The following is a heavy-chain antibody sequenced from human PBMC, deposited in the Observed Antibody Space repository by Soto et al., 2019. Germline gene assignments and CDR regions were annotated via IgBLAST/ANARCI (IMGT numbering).Heavy chain of an antibody. CDR1: GYSFTSYW. V-gene: IGHV5-10-1*01. CDR3: CIAGLDYYSYGRDV. Sequence: LGESLKISCKGSGYSFTSYWISWVRQMPGKGLEWMGRIDPSDSYTNYSPSFQGHVTISADKSISTAYLQWSSLKASDTAMYYCCIAGLDYYSYGRDVWGRGTTVTVSS. CDR2: IDPSDSYT. D-gene: IGHD6-13*01. J-gene: IGHJ6*02.